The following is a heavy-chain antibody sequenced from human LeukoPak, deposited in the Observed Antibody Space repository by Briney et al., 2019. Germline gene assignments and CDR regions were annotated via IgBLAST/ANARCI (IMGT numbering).Heavy chain of an antibody. CDR2: IKSKTDGGTT. CDR3: TTDRKAYYDSSGYFDY. V-gene: IGHV3-15*01. CDR1: GFTFSNAW. Sequence: GSLLLSCAASGFTFSNAWMSWVRPAPGKGLEWVGRIKSKTDGGTTDYAAPVKGRFTISRDDSKNTLYLQMNSLKTEDTAAYYCTTDRKAYYDSSGYFDYWGQGTLVTVSS. D-gene: IGHD3-22*01. J-gene: IGHJ4*02.